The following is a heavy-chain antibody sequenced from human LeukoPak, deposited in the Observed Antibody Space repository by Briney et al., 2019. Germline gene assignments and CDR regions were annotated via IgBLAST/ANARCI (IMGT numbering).Heavy chain of an antibody. CDR3: ARQDNWETRYYYYYYMDV. J-gene: IGHJ6*03. V-gene: IGHV4-38-2*01. CDR1: GYSISSGYY. CDR2: IYHSGST. D-gene: IGHD1-20*01. Sequence: SETLSLTCAVSGYSISSGYYWGWIRQPPGKGLEWIGCIYHSGSTYYNPSLKSRVTISVDTSKNQFSLKLSSVTAADTAVYYCARQDNWETRYYYYYYMDVWGKGTTVTVS.